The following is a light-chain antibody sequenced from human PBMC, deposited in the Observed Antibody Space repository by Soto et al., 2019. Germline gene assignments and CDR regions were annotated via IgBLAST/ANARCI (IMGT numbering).Light chain of an antibody. CDR2: DVS. J-gene: IGKJ1*01. CDR3: QQRSHWPRT. V-gene: IGKV3-11*01. CDR1: QNISSY. Sequence: IVMTQSPAALSVSPGERATLSCKASQNISSYLIWYQQKPGQAPRPLIYDVSNRATGIPARFSGSGSGTDFTLTISSLEPGDVAVYYCQQRSHWPRTLGQGTKVDIK.